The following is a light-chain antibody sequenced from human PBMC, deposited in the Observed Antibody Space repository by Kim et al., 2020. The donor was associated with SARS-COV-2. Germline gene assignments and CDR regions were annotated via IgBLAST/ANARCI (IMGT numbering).Light chain of an antibody. CDR2: GVC. CDR3: QQSGYSPWT. J-gene: IGKJ1*01. V-gene: IGKV3-20*01. Sequence: SAGGRAPLSCSGSKSVSSIYCDQYQQRPGPAPRLLADGVCSGAIGIPDRFSGSGSGTDFTLTISRPEHEDFAMYYCQQSGYSPWTFGEGTKVDIK. CDR1: KSVSSIY.